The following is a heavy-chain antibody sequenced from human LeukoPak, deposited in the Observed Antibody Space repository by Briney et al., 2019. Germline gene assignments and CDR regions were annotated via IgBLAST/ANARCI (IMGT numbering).Heavy chain of an antibody. CDR3: AKDRGPFGVVIPPSGFDY. D-gene: IGHD3-3*01. Sequence: GGSLRLSCAASGFTFDDYAMHWVRQAPGKGLEWVSGISWNSGSIGYADSVKGRYTISRDNAKNSLYLQMNSLRAEDTALYYCAKDRGPFGVVIPPSGFDYWGQGTLVTVSS. V-gene: IGHV3-9*01. J-gene: IGHJ4*02. CDR1: GFTFDDYA. CDR2: ISWNSGSI.